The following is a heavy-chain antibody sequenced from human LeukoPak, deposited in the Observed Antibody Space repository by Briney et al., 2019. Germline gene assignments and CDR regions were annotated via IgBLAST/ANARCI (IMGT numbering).Heavy chain of an antibody. CDR1: GGSISSSSYY. V-gene: IGHV4-39*07. CDR3: ARDLSAYCGGDCLEPDAFDI. CDR2: IYYSGST. J-gene: IGHJ3*02. D-gene: IGHD2-21*02. Sequence: SETLSLTCTVSGGSISSSSYYWGWIRQPPGKGLEWIGSIYYSGSTYYNPSLKSRVTISVDTSKNQFSLKLSSVTAADTAVYYCARDLSAYCGGDCLEPDAFDIWGQGTMVTVSS.